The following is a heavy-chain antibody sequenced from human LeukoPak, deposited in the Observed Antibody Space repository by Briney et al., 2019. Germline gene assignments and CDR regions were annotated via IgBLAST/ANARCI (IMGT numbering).Heavy chain of an antibody. CDR2: ISHTGGI. V-gene: IGHV4-34*01. Sequence: SETLSLTCAVYGGSFSGHSWSWIRQAPGKGLEWIGEISHTGGINYNPSLKSRVTISADTSKNQFFLRLNSVTAADTAVYYCARGLQPAYYYYYMDVWGKGTTVTVSS. CDR1: GGSFSGHS. CDR3: ARGLQPAYYYYYMDV. J-gene: IGHJ6*03. D-gene: IGHD6-13*01.